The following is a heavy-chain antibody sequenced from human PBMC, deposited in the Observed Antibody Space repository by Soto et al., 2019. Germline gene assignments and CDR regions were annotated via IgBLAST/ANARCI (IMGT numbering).Heavy chain of an antibody. CDR1: GGTFRSHS. D-gene: IGHD2-2*01. Sequence: QVQLVQSGAEVKKPGSSVKVSCKVSGGTFRSHSINWVRQAPGQGPEWMGGIIPIFGTENYAQKFQGRVTITADESTSTAYMELSSLTSEDTALYYCSTSVYCSTSRCYYYYGLDVWGQGTTVSVSS. V-gene: IGHV1-69*01. J-gene: IGHJ6*02. CDR2: IIPIFGTE. CDR3: STSVYCSTSRCYYYYGLDV.